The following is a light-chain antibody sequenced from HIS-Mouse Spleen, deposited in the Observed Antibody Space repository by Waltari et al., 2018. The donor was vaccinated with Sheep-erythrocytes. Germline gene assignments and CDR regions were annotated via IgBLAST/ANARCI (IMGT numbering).Light chain of an antibody. CDR3: QQSYSTPPLT. CDR1: QSISSY. Sequence: DIQMTQSPSSLSSCVGLRVTITCRASQSISSYLNWYQQKPGKAPKLLIYAASSLQSGVPSRFSGSGSGTDFTLTISSLQPEDFATYYCQQSYSTPPLTFGGGTKVEIK. V-gene: IGKV1-39*01. CDR2: AAS. J-gene: IGKJ4*01.